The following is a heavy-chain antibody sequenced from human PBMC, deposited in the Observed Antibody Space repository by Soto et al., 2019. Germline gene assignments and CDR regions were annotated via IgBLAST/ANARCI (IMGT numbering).Heavy chain of an antibody. V-gene: IGHV4-39*01. CDR3: ARHPATGYTSGWLRLYSFDS. CDR2: IYYTGSV. D-gene: IGHD6-19*01. CDR1: GGSISTTGYY. Sequence: QLQLQESGPGLVQPSETLTLTCVVSGGSISTTGYYWGWIRQSPGKGLEWIGGIYYTGSVDYNPSLKSRVTISVDTSKNQFSLKVNSVAAADTAVYYCARHPATGYTSGWLRLYSFDSWGQGTLVTVSS. J-gene: IGHJ4*02.